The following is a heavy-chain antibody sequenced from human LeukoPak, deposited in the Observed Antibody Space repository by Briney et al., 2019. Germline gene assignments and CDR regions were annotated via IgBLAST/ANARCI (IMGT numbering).Heavy chain of an antibody. D-gene: IGHD2-15*01. J-gene: IGHJ4*02. V-gene: IGHV1-46*01. Sequence: ASVKVSCKASGYTFTSYGISWVRQAPGQRLEWMGLINPSGGSTSYEQKFQGRVTMTRDTSTSTVYMELSSLRSEDTAVYYCARASSGGRRIDYWGQGTLITVSS. CDR2: INPSGGST. CDR1: GYTFTSYG. CDR3: ARASSGGRRIDY.